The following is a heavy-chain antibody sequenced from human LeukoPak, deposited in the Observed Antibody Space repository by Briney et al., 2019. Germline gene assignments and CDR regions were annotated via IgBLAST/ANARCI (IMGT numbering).Heavy chain of an antibody. CDR2: INWNGGST. CDR3: ARDKEEELVPDY. D-gene: IGHD3-9*01. Sequence: GGSLRLSCAASGFTFDDYGMSWVRQAPGKGLEWVSGINWNGGSTGYADSVKGRFTITRDNAKNSLYLQMNSLRAEDTAVYYCARDKEEELVPDYWGQGTLVTVSS. J-gene: IGHJ4*02. V-gene: IGHV3-20*04. CDR1: GFTFDDYG.